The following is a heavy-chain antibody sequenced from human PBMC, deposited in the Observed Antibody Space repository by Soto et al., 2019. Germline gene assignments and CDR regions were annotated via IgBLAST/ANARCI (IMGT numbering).Heavy chain of an antibody. CDR1: GFSLAPSGES. Sequence: SGPTLVNHTPAVTLTGTFSGFSLAPSGESVGCIREPPGKSLEWIAFIYWNDDKRYRPALKSRLDITKDNSKKQVVRTMSNVGPAHTATYCCANSVCSRGSFDYCRQRTRVTVSS. V-gene: IGHV2-5*01. CDR2: IYWNDDK. D-gene: IGHD6-25*01. J-gene: IGHJ4*02. CDR3: ANSVCSRGSFDY.